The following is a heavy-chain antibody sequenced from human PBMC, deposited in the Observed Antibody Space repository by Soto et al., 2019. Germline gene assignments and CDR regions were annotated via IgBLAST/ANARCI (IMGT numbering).Heavy chain of an antibody. D-gene: IGHD3-9*01. CDR3: ARMTTLTGFERFQD. CDR1: GYSFNTYY. J-gene: IGHJ1*01. CDR2: INSSGGST. V-gene: IGHV1-46*02. Sequence: QVQLVQSGGEVRKPGASVKLSCKASGYSFNTYYINWVRQGPGQGLEWIGRINSSGGSTNYAERFQDKLTLTRDNSTRTVYMEQSSLNSADTANYYFARMTTLTGFERFQDWGQGTLVSVSS.